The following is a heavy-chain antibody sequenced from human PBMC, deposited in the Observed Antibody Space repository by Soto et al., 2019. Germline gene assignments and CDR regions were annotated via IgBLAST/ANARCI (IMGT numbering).Heavy chain of an antibody. CDR3: ARHSGGVAATMGPYDY. J-gene: IGHJ4*02. V-gene: IGHV4-39*01. CDR1: GSSISGTGYF. Sequence: QLQLQESGPGLVRPSETLSLTCTVSGSSISGTGYFWGWIRQPPGKGLEWIGSIFHSGNTYYNPSLQSRVTVSVDTSRNQFSLNLSSVTAADTAVYHCARHSGGVAATMGPYDYWGQGTLVTVSS. D-gene: IGHD5-12*01. CDR2: IFHSGNT.